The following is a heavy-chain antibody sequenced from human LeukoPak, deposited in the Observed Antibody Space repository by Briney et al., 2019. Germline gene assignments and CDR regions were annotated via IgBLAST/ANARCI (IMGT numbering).Heavy chain of an antibody. Sequence: GGSLRLSCAASGFAFSSYWLHWVRHAPGKELVWVSRVNSDGSSTNYADSVEGRFTVSRDNAKNTLFLQMTSLRVGDTAVYYCARRANGDYGRWYYDLWGRGTLVSVSS. CDR1: GFAFSSYW. CDR2: VNSDGSST. J-gene: IGHJ2*01. D-gene: IGHD4-17*01. CDR3: ARRANGDYGRWYYDL. V-gene: IGHV3-74*01.